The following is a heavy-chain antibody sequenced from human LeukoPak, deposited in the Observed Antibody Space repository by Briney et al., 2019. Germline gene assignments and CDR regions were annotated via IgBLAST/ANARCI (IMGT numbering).Heavy chain of an antibody. J-gene: IGHJ4*02. CDR3: ARGMYYYDSSDIGGGYYFDY. CDR1: GFTFGSYA. V-gene: IGHV3-30-3*01. CDR2: ISYHGSNK. Sequence: PGGSLRLSCAASGFTFGSYAMHWVRQAPGKGLEWVAVISYHGSNKYYADSVKGRFTISRDNSKKTVFLHMNSLRAEDAAVYYCARGMYYYDSSDIGGGYYFDYWGQGTLVTVSS. D-gene: IGHD3-22*01.